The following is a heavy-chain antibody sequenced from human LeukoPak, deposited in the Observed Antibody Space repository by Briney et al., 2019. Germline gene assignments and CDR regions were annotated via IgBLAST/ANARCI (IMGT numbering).Heavy chain of an antibody. D-gene: IGHD1-26*01. CDR2: ISDSSGYT. J-gene: IGHJ3*02. V-gene: IGHV3-11*06. CDR3: ARDRVGGSYVFDI. Sequence: KPGGSLRLSCAASGFTFSDYHMSWIRQAPGKGLEWVSYISDSSGYTKDADSVKGRFTISRDNAKKPLYLQMNSLRAEDTAVYYCARDRVGGSYVFDIWGQGTMVTVSS. CDR1: GFTFSDYH.